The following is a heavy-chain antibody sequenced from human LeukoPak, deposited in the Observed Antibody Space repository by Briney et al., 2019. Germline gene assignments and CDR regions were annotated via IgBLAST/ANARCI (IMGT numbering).Heavy chain of an antibody. J-gene: IGHJ3*01. CDR2: IYPGDSDT. D-gene: IGHD6-13*01. CDR3: ARRADRSGWYRAFDV. Sequence: GESLKISCKGSGYSFSTYWIGWVRQMPGKGLEWIGIIYPGDSDTRYSPSFQGQVTISADKSTSTAYLQWSSLKASDTAIYYCARRADRSGWYRAFDVWGQGTMVTVSS. V-gene: IGHV5-51*01. CDR1: GYSFSTYW.